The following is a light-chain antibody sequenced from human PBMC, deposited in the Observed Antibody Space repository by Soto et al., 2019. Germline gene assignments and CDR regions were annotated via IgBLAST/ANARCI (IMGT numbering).Light chain of an antibody. CDR2: DNN. V-gene: IGLV1-51*01. CDR1: SSNIGKNY. J-gene: IGLJ1*01. CDR3: GTWDSSLRAGV. Sequence: QAVVTQPPSVSAAPGHKVTISCSGSSSNIGKNYVCWYRQVPGTAPKLLIYDNNKRPSGIPDRFSGSKSGTSATLDITGLQTGDEADYYCGTWDSSLRAGVFGPGTKLTVL.